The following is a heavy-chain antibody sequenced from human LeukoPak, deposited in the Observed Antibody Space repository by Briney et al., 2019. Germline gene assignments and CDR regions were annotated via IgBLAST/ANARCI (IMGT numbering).Heavy chain of an antibody. CDR1: DESFSGHF. V-gene: IGHV4-34*01. Sequence: KSSETLSLTCAVYDESFSGHFWSWIRQPPGKGLEWIGEINQSGTTNYNPSLMRRVTLSVDTSKNQFSLKLSSVTAADTAVYYCTRGRYGGSYSAFDIWGQGTVVTVSS. CDR2: INQSGTT. J-gene: IGHJ3*02. D-gene: IGHD1-26*01. CDR3: TRGRYGGSYSAFDI.